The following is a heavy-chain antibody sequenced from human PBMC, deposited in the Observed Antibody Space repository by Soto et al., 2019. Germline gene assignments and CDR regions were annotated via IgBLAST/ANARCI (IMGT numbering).Heavy chain of an antibody. CDR1: GFTFSSSW. D-gene: IGHD1-26*01. J-gene: IGHJ6*02. CDR3: ARDSGSYLPYYYYGMDG. V-gene: IGHV3-7*01. Sequence: PGVSLRLSCAASGFTFSSSWMSWVRQAPGKGLEWVANIKQDGSEKYYVDSVKGRFTISRDNAKNSLYLQMNSLRAEDTAVYYFARDSGSYLPYYYYGMDGWGQGTKVTFSS. CDR2: IKQDGSEK.